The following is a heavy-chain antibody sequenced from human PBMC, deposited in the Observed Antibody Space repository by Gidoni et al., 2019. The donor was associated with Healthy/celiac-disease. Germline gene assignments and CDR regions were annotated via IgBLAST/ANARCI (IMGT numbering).Heavy chain of an antibody. V-gene: IGHV3-33*01. CDR1: GFTFSSYR. J-gene: IGHJ6*02. CDR3: ARDSRTLANYDFWSGYISAYYGMDV. Sequence: QVQLVESGGGVVQPGRSLRLSCAASGFTFSSYRLHCVRLVPGKGLEWVAVIWYDGSNKYYADSVKGRFTISRDNSKNTLYLQMNSLRAEDTAVYYCARDSRTLANYDFWSGYISAYYGMDVWGQGTTVTVSS. CDR2: IWYDGSNK. D-gene: IGHD3-3*01.